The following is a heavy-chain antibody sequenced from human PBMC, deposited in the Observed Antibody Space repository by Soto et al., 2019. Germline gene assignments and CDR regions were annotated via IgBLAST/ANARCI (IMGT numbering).Heavy chain of an antibody. D-gene: IGHD1-26*01. Sequence: QVQLVESGGGLVKPGGSLRLSCAVSGFTFSDYYMSWIRQAPGKGLEWVSYISSSSSYTNYADSVKGRFTISRDNAKNSVYLPMNRLRTEDTAVYYCAGGDIAGWELSPFDFWGQGTLVTVSS. J-gene: IGHJ4*02. CDR1: GFTFSDYY. CDR2: ISSSSSYT. CDR3: AGGDIAGWELSPFDF. V-gene: IGHV3-11*05.